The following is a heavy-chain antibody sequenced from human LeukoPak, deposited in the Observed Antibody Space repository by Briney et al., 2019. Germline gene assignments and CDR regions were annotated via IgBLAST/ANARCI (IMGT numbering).Heavy chain of an antibody. CDR1: GGTFSSYA. V-gene: IGHV1-69*06. D-gene: IGHD3-10*01. CDR2: IIPIFGTA. Sequence: SVTVSCKASGGTFSSYAISWLRQAPGKGLEWMGGIIPIFGTANYAQKIQGRVTITADKCTSTAYMELSSMRSEDTAVYYCARAITMVRGVIINPSYYYYYYMDVWGKGTTVTVSS. CDR3: ARAITMVRGVIINPSYYYYYYMDV. J-gene: IGHJ6*03.